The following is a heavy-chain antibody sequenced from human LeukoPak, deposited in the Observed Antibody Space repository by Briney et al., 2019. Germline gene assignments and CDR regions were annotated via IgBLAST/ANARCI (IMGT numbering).Heavy chain of an antibody. CDR1: GFTFSSYG. D-gene: IGHD6-13*01. V-gene: IGHV3-33*06. Sequence: PGGSLRLSCAASGFTFSSYGMHWVRQAPGKGLEWVAVIWYDGSNKYYADSVKGRFTISRDNSKNTLYLQMNSLRAEDTAVYYCAKTDSSSHVFHYWGQGTLVTVSS. J-gene: IGHJ4*02. CDR3: AKTDSSSHVFHY. CDR2: IWYDGSNK.